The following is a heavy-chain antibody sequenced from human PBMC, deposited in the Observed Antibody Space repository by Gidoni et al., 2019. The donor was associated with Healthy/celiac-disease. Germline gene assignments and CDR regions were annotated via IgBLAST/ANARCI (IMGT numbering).Heavy chain of an antibody. CDR1: GGSFSGYD. Sequence: QVQLQQWGPGLLMPSATLSLTCAVYGGSFSGYDWGWSRQPPGKGLEWSGEINHSGSTNYSPSLKSRVTISVDTSKNQFSLKLSSVTAADTAVYYCASGTSRGLFDYWGQGTLVTVSS. CDR3: ASGTSRGLFDY. J-gene: IGHJ4*02. V-gene: IGHV4-34*01. CDR2: INHSGST.